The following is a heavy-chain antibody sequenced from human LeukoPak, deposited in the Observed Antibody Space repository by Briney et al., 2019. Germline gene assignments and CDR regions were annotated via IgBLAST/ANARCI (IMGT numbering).Heavy chain of an antibody. D-gene: IGHD3-16*01. Sequence: PGGSLRLSCAASGFTFSSYNMNWVRQAPGRGLEWISYISYSSSSIYYEDSVKGRFTISRDNAKNSLYLQMNSLRVEDTAVYYCARVSAALGGFDYWGQGTLVAVSS. CDR1: GFTFSSYN. V-gene: IGHV3-48*04. J-gene: IGHJ4*02. CDR3: ARVSAALGGFDY. CDR2: ISYSSSSI.